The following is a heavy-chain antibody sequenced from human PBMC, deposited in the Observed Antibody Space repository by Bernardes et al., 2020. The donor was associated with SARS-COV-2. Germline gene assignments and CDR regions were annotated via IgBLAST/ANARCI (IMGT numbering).Heavy chain of an antibody. CDR3: ARPAASSGTNFDH. V-gene: IGHV3-53*01. CDR2: IFGGGRT. CDR1: GFDVSLNY. J-gene: IGHJ4*02. Sequence: GGSLRLSCAVSGFDVSLNYMTWVRQAPGKGLEWVSVIFGGGRTFYADSVKGRFTISRDKSKNTLYLQMDSLRAEDTATYYCARPAASSGTNFDHWGQGTLVTVSS. D-gene: IGHD6-13*01.